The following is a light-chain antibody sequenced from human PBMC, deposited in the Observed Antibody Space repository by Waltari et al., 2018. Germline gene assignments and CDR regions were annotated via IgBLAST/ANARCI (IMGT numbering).Light chain of an antibody. V-gene: IGLV2-14*03. J-gene: IGLJ1*01. Sequence: QSALTPPASVSGSPGQSITISCTGPSCDVGGYDLVSWYQQHPGKAPKLMIYDATNRPSGVSDRFSASTSGNTASLTISDLRPEDEAEYYCSSFTSSSTGIFGSGTTVTVL. CDR1: SCDVGGYDL. CDR3: SSFTSSSTGI. CDR2: DAT.